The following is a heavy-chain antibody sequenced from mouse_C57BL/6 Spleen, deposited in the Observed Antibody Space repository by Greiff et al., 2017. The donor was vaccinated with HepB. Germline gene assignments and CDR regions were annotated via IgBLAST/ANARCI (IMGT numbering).Heavy chain of an antibody. Sequence: QVQLKESGAELVRPGASVKLSCKASGYTFTDYYINWVKQRPGQGLEWIARIYPGSGNTYYNEKFKGKATLTAEKSSSTAYMQLSSLTSEDSAVYFCAREGITTVAMDYWGQGTSVTVSS. D-gene: IGHD1-1*01. CDR2: IYPGSGNT. CDR1: GYTFTDYY. V-gene: IGHV1-76*01. J-gene: IGHJ4*01. CDR3: AREGITTVAMDY.